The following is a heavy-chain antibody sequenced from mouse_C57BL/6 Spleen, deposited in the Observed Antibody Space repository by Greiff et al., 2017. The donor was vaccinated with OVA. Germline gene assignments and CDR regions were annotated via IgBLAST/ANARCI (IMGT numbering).Heavy chain of an antibody. CDR3: ASPSFYDDERFAY. Sequence: VQRVESGPGLVQPSQSLSITCTVSGFSLTSYGVHWVRQSPGKGLEWLGVIWSGGSTDDNAAFISRLSISKDNSKSQVFFKMNSLQADDTAIYYCASPSFYDDERFAYWGQGTLVTVSA. J-gene: IGHJ3*01. CDR2: IWSGGST. D-gene: IGHD2-4*01. CDR1: GFSLTSYG. V-gene: IGHV2-2*01.